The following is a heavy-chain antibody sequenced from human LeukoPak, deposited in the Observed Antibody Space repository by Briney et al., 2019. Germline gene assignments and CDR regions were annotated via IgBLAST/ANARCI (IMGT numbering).Heavy chain of an antibody. D-gene: IGHD6-13*01. J-gene: IGHJ4*02. CDR2: IWYDGSNK. CDR3: ARDREQQLVSEPWYYFDY. V-gene: IGHV3-33*08. Sequence: GGSLRLSCAASGFTFSSYGMHWVRQAPGKGLEWVAVIWYDGSNKYYADSVKGRFTISRDNSKNTLYLQMNSLRAEDTAVYYCARDREQQLVSEPWYYFDYWGQGTLVTVSS. CDR1: GFTFSSYG.